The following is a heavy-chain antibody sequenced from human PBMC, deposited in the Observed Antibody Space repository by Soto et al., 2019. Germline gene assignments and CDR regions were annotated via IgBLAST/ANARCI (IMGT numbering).Heavy chain of an antibody. Sequence: SETLSLTCAVSGYSISSGYYWGWIRQPPGKGLEWIGSIYHSGSTYYNPSLKSRVTTSVATSKSQFSPKQSSGTAADTAVYYWARKEVGKKENWFDPWGQGTLVTVSS. CDR1: GYSISSGYY. V-gene: IGHV4-38-2*01. D-gene: IGHD1-26*01. J-gene: IGHJ5*02. CDR2: IYHSGST. CDR3: ARKEVGKKENWFDP.